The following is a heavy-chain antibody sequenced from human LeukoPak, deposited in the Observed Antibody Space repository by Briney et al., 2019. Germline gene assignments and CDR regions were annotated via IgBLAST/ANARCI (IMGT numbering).Heavy chain of an antibody. J-gene: IGHJ5*02. CDR3: ARGFASGWYSRYDP. CDR1: GDPVSRGSYY. V-gene: IGHV4-61*01. D-gene: IGHD6-19*01. CDR2: VYHTGST. Sequence: PSETLSLTCTVSGDPVSRGSYYWSWIRQPPGKELEWIGYVYHTGSTNYNPSLKSRVTISVDTSKNEFSLKMTSVTAADTAVHYCARGFASGWYSRYDPWGQGTLVTVSS.